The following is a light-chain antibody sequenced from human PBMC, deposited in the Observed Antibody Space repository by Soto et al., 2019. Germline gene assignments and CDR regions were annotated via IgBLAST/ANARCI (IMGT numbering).Light chain of an antibody. V-gene: IGLV2-14*03. CDR1: ARDIGGYQF. J-gene: IGLJ2*01. CDR2: DVT. Sequence: QSALTQPASVSGSPGQSITISCTGTARDIGGYQFVSWYQQHPDKAPKLIIVDVTKRPSGISSRFSASKSGTTASLTISGLLPEDEAQYYCASYSSSETPVVFGGGPRSPS. CDR3: ASYSSSETPVV.